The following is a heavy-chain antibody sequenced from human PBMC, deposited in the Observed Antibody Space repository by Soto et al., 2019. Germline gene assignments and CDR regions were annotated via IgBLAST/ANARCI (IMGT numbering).Heavy chain of an antibody. CDR2: INTGNGNT. J-gene: IGHJ4*02. V-gene: IGHV1-3*04. CDR3: ARAPSITIFGY. CDR1: GYTFTSYA. D-gene: IGHD3-3*01. Sequence: QVHLVQSGAEVKKPGASVKVSCKVSGYTFTSYAMHWVRQAPGQRLEWMGWINTGNGNTKYSQKFQGRVTITRDTSASTAYMELSSLRSEDTAVYYCARAPSITIFGYWGQGTLVTVSS.